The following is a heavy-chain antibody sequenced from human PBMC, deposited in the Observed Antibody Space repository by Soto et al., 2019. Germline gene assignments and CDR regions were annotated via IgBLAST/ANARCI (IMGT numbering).Heavy chain of an antibody. CDR3: ARSKDCSVGICFHNWFDP. J-gene: IGHJ5*02. CDR1: SGSISSSNW. CDR2: MYHSGST. D-gene: IGHD2-15*01. Sequence: QVQLQESGPGLVKPSGTLSLTCAVSSGSISSSNWWSWVRQPPGKGLEWIGEMYHSGSTTYNPSLRRLVTISEDKSKNQFSLKLSSVTAADTAVYYCARSKDCSVGICFHNWFDPWGQGTLVTVSS. V-gene: IGHV4-4*02.